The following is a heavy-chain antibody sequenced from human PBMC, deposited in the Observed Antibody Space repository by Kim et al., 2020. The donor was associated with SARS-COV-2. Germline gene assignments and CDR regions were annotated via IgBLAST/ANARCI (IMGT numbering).Heavy chain of an antibody. V-gene: IGHV4-39*01. D-gene: IGHD6-19*01. J-gene: IGHJ5*02. CDR2: IYYSGST. CDR1: GGSISSSSYY. Sequence: SETLSLTCTVSGGSISSSSYYWGWIRQPPGKGLEWIGSIYYSGSTYYNPSLKSRVTISVDTSKNQFSLKLSSVTAADTAVYYCARHKSVAEGWVDPWGQGTLVTVSA. CDR3: ARHKSVAEGWVDP.